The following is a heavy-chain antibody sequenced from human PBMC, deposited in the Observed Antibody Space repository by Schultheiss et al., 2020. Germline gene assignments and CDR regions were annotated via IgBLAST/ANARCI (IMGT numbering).Heavy chain of an antibody. CDR1: GFTFSSYG. J-gene: IGHJ4*02. V-gene: IGHV3-33*01. CDR3: ARAPPGIAVAGTDY. Sequence: GGSLRLSCAASGFTFSSYGMHWVHQAPGKGLEWVAVIWYDGSNKYYADSVKGRFTISRDNSKNTLYLQMNSLRAEDTAVYYCARAPPGIAVAGTDYWGQGTLVTGYS. D-gene: IGHD6-19*01. CDR2: IWYDGSNK.